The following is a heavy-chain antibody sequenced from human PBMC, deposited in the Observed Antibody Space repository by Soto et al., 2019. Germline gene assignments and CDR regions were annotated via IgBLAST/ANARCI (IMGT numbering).Heavy chain of an antibody. CDR3: SRACRDWSRRPNYSDCYMDG. CDR1: GYTFTSYG. D-gene: IGHD1-1*01. V-gene: IGHV1-18*01. J-gene: IGHJ6*03. CDR2: ISAYNGNT. Sequence: GASVKVSCKASGYTFTSYGISWVRQAPGQGLEWMGWISAYNGNTNYAQKLQGRVTMTTDTSPSTDYMALRRLRSYDPAVYYCSRACRDWSRRPNYSDCYMDGWGKGSTVTVS.